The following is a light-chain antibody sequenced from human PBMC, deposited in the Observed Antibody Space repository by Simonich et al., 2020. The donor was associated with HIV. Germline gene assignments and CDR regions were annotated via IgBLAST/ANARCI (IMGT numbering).Light chain of an antibody. CDR3: QQSYSSRYT. Sequence: DIQMTQSPSSLSASVGDRVTITCRASQSISSYLNWYQQKPGKAPKLLIYAASSLQMGVPSRFSGSGSGTDYTLTISSLQPEDFATYYCQQSYSSRYTFGQGTNLEIK. J-gene: IGKJ2*01. CDR2: AAS. CDR1: QSISSY. V-gene: IGKV1-39*01.